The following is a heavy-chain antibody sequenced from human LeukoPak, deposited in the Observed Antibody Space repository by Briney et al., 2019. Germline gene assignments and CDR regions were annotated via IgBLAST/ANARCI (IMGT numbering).Heavy chain of an antibody. CDR1: GYTFTGYG. J-gene: IGHJ4*02. V-gene: IGHV1-18*01. CDR3: ARPRGTTGALSWYYFDY. Sequence: ASVKVSCKASGYTFTGYGVSWVRQAPGQGLEWMGWISPYNGNTNYAQELQSRVTMTTDTSTSTASMGLRSLRSDDTAVYYCARPRGTTGALSWYYFDYWGQGTLVTVSS. CDR2: ISPYNGNT. D-gene: IGHD1-1*01.